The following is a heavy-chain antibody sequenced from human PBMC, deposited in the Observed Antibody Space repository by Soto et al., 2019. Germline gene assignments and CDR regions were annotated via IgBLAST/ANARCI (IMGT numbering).Heavy chain of an antibody. D-gene: IGHD3-16*01. J-gene: IGHJ6*02. Sequence: QVQLVQSGAEVKKPGASVKVSCKASGYTFTSYGISWVRQAPGQGHEWMGWISAYNGNTNYAQKLQGRVTMTTDTSTSTAYMELRSLRSDDTAVYYCARDRWGGPRYYYGMDVWGQGTTVTVSS. CDR3: ARDRWGGPRYYYGMDV. V-gene: IGHV1-18*01. CDR1: GYTFTSYG. CDR2: ISAYNGNT.